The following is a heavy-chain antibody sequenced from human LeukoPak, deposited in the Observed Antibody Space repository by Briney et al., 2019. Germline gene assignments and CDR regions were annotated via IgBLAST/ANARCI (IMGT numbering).Heavy chain of an antibody. Sequence: GESLKISCKGSGYSFTNYWIAWGHQMPGKGLEWMGTIYHGDSDTRYSPSFEGQVTISADKPINTPYLQWRSRKGRDTAIYYCARRGEAAEWFDPWGQGTLVTVSS. CDR2: IYHGDSDT. CDR3: ARRGEAAEWFDP. J-gene: IGHJ5*02. CDR1: GYSFTNYW. V-gene: IGHV5-51*07. D-gene: IGHD6-13*01.